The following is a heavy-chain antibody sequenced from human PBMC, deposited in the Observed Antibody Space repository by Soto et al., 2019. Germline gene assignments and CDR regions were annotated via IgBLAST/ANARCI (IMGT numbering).Heavy chain of an antibody. Sequence: GESQKISCKVSGYIFTSYWISWVRQMPGTGLEWMGRIDPTDSYTDYSPSFQGHVTISVDKSINTAYLQWSSLKASDSAMYYCARLPVLSLVAVWGFDYWGLGTLVTVSS. CDR2: IDPTDSYT. D-gene: IGHD3-16*01. J-gene: IGHJ4*02. CDR1: GYIFTSYW. CDR3: ARLPVLSLVAVWGFDY. V-gene: IGHV5-10-1*01.